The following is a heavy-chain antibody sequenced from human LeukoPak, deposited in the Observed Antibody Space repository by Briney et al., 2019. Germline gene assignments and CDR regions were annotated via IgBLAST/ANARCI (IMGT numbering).Heavy chain of an antibody. CDR3: ARDYSG. CDR1: GFTFSSYW. J-gene: IGHJ4*02. D-gene: IGHD1-26*01. CDR2: IKQDGTEK. V-gene: IGHV3-7*01. Sequence: PGGSLRLSCAASGFTFSSYWMSWVRQAPGKGLEWLANIKQDGTEKNYLNSVKGRFTISRDNAKNSLYLQMNSLRAEDTAVYYCARDYSGWGQGTLAIVSS.